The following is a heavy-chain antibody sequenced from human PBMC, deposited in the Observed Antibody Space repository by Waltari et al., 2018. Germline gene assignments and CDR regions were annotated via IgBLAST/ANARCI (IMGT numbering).Heavy chain of an antibody. J-gene: IGHJ4*02. Sequence: EVQLVESGGGLVQPGRSLRLSCAASGFTFAAYAMHWVRQAPGKGLEWVSCISWNSGSIGYADSVKGRFTISRDNAKNSLYLQMNSLRAEDTALYYCAKVPGSGWSLYYFDYWGQGTLVTVSS. D-gene: IGHD6-19*01. CDR2: ISWNSGSI. V-gene: IGHV3-9*01. CDR1: GFTFAAYA. CDR3: AKVPGSGWSLYYFDY.